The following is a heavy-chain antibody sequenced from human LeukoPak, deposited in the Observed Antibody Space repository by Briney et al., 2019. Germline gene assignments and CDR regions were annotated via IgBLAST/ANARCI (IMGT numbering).Heavy chain of an antibody. J-gene: IGHJ3*02. CDR3: AKDRRPYYYDSSGYYPYAFDI. Sequence: GSLRLSCAASGFTFSSYAMSWVRQAPGKGLEWVSAISGSGGSTYYADSVKGRFTISRDNSKNTLYLQMNSLRAEDTAVYYCAKDRRPYYYDSSGYYPYAFDIWGQGTMVTVSS. D-gene: IGHD3-22*01. CDR1: GFTFSSYA. CDR2: ISGSGGST. V-gene: IGHV3-23*01.